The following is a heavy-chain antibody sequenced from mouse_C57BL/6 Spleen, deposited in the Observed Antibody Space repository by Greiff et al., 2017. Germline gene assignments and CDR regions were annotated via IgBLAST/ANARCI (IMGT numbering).Heavy chain of an antibody. CDR1: GYTFTSYG. V-gene: IGHV1-81*01. CDR3: ANDYDGGFAY. D-gene: IGHD2-4*01. J-gene: IGHJ3*01. Sequence: LEESGAELARPGASVKLSCKASGYTFTSYGISWVKQRTGQGLEWIGEIYPRSGNTYYNEKFKGKATLTADKSSSTAYMELRSLTSEDSAVYFCANDYDGGFAYWGQGTLVTVSA. CDR2: IYPRSGNT.